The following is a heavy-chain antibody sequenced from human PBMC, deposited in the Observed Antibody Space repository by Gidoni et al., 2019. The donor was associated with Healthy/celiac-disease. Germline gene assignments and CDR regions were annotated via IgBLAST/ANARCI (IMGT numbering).Heavy chain of an antibody. J-gene: IGHJ4*02. CDR2: ISYDGSNK. CDR1: GFTFSSYG. CDR3: AKDPAAGHHG. D-gene: IGHD6-13*01. Sequence: QVQLVESGGGVVQPGRSLRLSCAAAGFTFSSYGMHWGRQAPGKGLEWVAVISYDGSNKYYADSVKGRFTISRDNSKNTLYLQMNSLRAEDTAVYYCAKDPAAGHHGWGQGTLVTVSS. V-gene: IGHV3-30*18.